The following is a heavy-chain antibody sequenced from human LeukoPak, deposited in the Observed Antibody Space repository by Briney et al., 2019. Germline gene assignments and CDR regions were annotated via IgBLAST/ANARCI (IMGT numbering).Heavy chain of an antibody. CDR3: AQFVSPSLAWLLSGDY. CDR2: ISGSGGST. CDR1: GFTFSSYA. D-gene: IGHD3-3*01. J-gene: IGHJ4*01. Sequence: GGSLRLSCAASGFTFSSYAMSWVRQAPGKGLEWVSAISGSGGSTYYADSVKGRFTIPRDNSKNTLYVQMNSLIAEDTAVCYVAQFVSPSLAWLLSGDYWGHGTLVTVSS. V-gene: IGHV3-23*01.